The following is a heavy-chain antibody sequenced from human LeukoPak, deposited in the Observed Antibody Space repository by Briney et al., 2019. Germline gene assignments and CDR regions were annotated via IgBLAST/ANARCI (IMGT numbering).Heavy chain of an antibody. Sequence: SVKVPCKASGGTFSSYAISWVRQAPGQGLEWMGGIIPIFGTANYAQKFQGRVTITADESTSTAYMELSSLRSEDTAVYYCASGGVYYYDSSGYGMDVWGQGTTVTVSS. J-gene: IGHJ6*02. V-gene: IGHV1-69*01. CDR2: IIPIFGTA. D-gene: IGHD3-22*01. CDR1: GGTFSSYA. CDR3: ASGGVYYYDSSGYGMDV.